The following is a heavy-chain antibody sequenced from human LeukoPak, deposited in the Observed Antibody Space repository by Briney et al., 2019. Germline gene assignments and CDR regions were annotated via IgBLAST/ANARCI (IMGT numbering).Heavy chain of an antibody. Sequence: ASVKVSCKASGYTFTSYYMHWVRQAPGQGLEWMGIINPSGGSTSYAQKFQGRVTMTRDTSTSTVYMELSSLRSEDTAVYYCARGEGLRTPQDYYYYGMDVWGQGTTVTVSS. CDR3: ARGEGLRTPQDYYYYGMDV. D-gene: IGHD4-17*01. CDR2: INPSGGST. J-gene: IGHJ6*02. V-gene: IGHV1-46*01. CDR1: GYTFTSYY.